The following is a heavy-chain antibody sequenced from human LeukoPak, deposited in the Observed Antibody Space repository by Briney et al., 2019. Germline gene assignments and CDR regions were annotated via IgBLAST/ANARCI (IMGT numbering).Heavy chain of an antibody. J-gene: IGHJ4*02. D-gene: IGHD1-1*01. CDR2: IYYSGST. Sequence: SETLSLTCTVSGGSISSYYWSWIRQPPGKGLEWIGYIYYSGSTNYNPSLKSRVTISVDTSKNQFSLKLSSVTAADTAVYYCARDRGTATLPDKWGQGTLVTVSS. V-gene: IGHV4-59*01. CDR1: GGSISSYY. CDR3: ARDRGTATLPDK.